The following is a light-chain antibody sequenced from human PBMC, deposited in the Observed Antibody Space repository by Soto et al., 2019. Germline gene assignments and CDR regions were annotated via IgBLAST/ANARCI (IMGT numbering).Light chain of an antibody. J-gene: IGKJ5*01. Sequence: DVLMTQTPLSLPVTLGQPASISCRSSQSLVYSDGNTYLNWFQQRPGQSPRRLIYRVSNRDSGVPDRFSCSGSGTDFTLKISRVEAEEVGVYYCMQALQAPRAFGQWTRVEIK. V-gene: IGKV2-30*01. CDR1: QSLVYSDGNTY. CDR2: RVS. CDR3: MQALQAPRA.